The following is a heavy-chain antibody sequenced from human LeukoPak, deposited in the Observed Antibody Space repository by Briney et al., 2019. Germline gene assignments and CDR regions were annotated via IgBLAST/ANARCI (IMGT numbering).Heavy chain of an antibody. CDR3: ARAGYSSSSRSYYYYMDV. CDR1: GGSISSHY. Sequence: PSETLSLTCTVSGGSISSHYWSWIRQPPGKGLEWIGYIYYSGSTNYNPSLKSRVTISVDTSKNQFSLKLSSVTAADTAVYYCARAGYSSSSRSYYYYMDVWGKGTTVTVSS. CDR2: IYYSGST. V-gene: IGHV4-59*11. J-gene: IGHJ6*03. D-gene: IGHD6-6*01.